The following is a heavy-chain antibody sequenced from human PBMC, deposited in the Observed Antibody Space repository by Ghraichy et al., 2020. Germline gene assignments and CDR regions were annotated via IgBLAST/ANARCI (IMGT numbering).Heavy chain of an antibody. Sequence: GESLNISCKGSGYSFTSYWIGWVRQMPGKGLEWMGIIYPGDSDTRYSPSFQGQVTISADKSISTAYLQWSSLKASDTAMYYCARHGRAMRGPYYYYYMDVWGKGTTVTVSS. V-gene: IGHV5-51*01. CDR1: GYSFTSYW. CDR2: IYPGDSDT. J-gene: IGHJ6*03. D-gene: IGHD2-2*01. CDR3: ARHGRAMRGPYYYYYMDV.